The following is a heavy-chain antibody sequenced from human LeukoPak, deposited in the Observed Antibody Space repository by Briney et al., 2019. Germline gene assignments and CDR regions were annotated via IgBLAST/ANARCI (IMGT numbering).Heavy chain of an antibody. Sequence: SETLSLTCTVSGGSISSYYWSWIRQPPGKGLEWIGYIYYSGSTNYNPPLKSRVTISVDTSKNQFSLKLSSVTAADTAVYYCARDKAYSSSSKVHYYYYYGMDVWGQGTTVTVSS. CDR3: ARDKAYSSSSKVHYYYYYGMDV. J-gene: IGHJ6*02. CDR1: GGSISSYY. D-gene: IGHD6-6*01. V-gene: IGHV4-59*01. CDR2: IYYSGST.